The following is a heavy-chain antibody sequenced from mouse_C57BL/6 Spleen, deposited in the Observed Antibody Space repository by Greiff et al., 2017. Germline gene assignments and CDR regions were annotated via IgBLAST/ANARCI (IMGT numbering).Heavy chain of an antibody. CDR1: GYSFTDYN. CDR2: INPNYGTT. D-gene: IGHD1-1*01. CDR3: DRWPSTTGVAKSLYFEV. V-gene: IGHV1-39*01. Sequence: VQLQQSGPELVKPGASVKISCKASGYSFTDYNMNWVKQSPGKSLEWIGVINPNYGTTSYNQKFKGKATLTVDQSSSTAYMQLNSLTSEDSAVYECDRWPSTTGVAKSLYFEVWGTGTTVTASS. J-gene: IGHJ1*03.